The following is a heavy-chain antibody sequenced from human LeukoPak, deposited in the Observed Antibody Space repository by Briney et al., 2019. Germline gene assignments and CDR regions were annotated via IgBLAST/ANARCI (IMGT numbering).Heavy chain of an antibody. Sequence: PGGSLRLSCAVSGFPFSIYEMNWVRQAPGKGLEWVSNIGSSGTTIYYADSVKGRFSISRDNAKNSLYLQMNSLRVEDTAVYYCALLAVASDFDYWGQGALVTDSS. V-gene: IGHV3-48*03. D-gene: IGHD6-19*01. CDR3: ALLAVASDFDY. CDR1: GFPFSIYE. CDR2: IGSSGTTI. J-gene: IGHJ4*02.